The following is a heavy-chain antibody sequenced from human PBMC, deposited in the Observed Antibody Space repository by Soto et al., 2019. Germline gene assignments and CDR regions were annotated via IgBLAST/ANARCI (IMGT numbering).Heavy chain of an antibody. Sequence: QGQLVQSGAEVKKPGSSVKVSCKSSGDTFTSYSIAWMRQAPGQGLEWMGGIIPKFGSTKYARKFQNRVTITADESTSTAYMELSGLRSEDTAVYFCARWRSSGWFAVFFQFWGQCTRVTVSS. D-gene: IGHD6-25*01. CDR2: IIPKFGST. CDR3: ARWRSSGWFAVFFQF. CDR1: GDTFTSYS. J-gene: IGHJ1*01. V-gene: IGHV1-69*01.